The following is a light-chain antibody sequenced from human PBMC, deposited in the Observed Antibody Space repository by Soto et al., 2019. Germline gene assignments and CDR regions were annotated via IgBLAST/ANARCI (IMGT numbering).Light chain of an antibody. CDR3: QQSYNTLWT. CDR2: DAS. J-gene: IGKJ1*01. V-gene: IGKV1-39*01. CDR1: QSISSY. Sequence: DIQMTQSPSSLSASVGDRVTISCRASQSISSYLNWYQQKPGKAPKLLIYDASSLQSGVPSRFSGSGSGTDFTLPISSLQPEDFATYYCQQSYNTLWTFGQGTKVEIK.